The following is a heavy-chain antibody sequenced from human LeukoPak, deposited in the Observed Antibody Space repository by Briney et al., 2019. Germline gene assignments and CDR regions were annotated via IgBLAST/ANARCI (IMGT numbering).Heavy chain of an antibody. Sequence: GRSLSLSCAASGFTFSSYGMHWVRQAPGKGLEWVAVISYDGSNKYYADSVKGRFTISRDNSKNTLYLQMNSLRAEDTAVYYCAKAAAVPIPPIDYWGQGTLVTVSS. CDR3: AKAAAVPIPPIDY. V-gene: IGHV3-30*18. J-gene: IGHJ4*02. CDR2: ISYDGSNK. CDR1: GFTFSSYG. D-gene: IGHD6-13*01.